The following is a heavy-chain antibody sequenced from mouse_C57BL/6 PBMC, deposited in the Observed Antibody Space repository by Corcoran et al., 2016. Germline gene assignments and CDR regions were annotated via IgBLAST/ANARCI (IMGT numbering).Heavy chain of an antibody. D-gene: IGHD2-4*01. CDR1: GYTFTTYG. J-gene: IGHJ3*01. Sequence: QIQLVQSGPELKKPGETVKISCKASGYTFTTYGMSWVKQAPGKGVKWMGWINTYSGVPTYADDFKGRFAFSLETSASTAYLQINNLKNEDTATYFCARRGDDYDSAWFAYWGQGTLVTVSA. CDR3: ARRGDDYDSAWFAY. CDR2: INTYSGVP. V-gene: IGHV9-3*01.